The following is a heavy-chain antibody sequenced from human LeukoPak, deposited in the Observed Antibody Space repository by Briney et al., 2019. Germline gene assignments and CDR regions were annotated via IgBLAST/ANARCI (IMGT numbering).Heavy chain of an antibody. CDR2: INPSGGST. J-gene: IGHJ5*02. CDR1: GYTFTSYY. Sequence: ASVKVSCKASGYTFTSYYMHWVRQAPGQGLEWMGIINPSGGSTSYAQKFQGRVTMTRDTSTSTVYMKLSSLRSEDTAVYYCARDGLAYCGGDCYSGWFDPWGQGTLVTVSS. D-gene: IGHD2-21*02. V-gene: IGHV1-46*01. CDR3: ARDGLAYCGGDCYSGWFDP.